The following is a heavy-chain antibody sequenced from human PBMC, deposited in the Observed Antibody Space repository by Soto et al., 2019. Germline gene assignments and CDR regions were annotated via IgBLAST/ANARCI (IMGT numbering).Heavy chain of an antibody. CDR1: GFTFSSYA. CDR2: ISGSGGST. V-gene: IGHV3-23*01. Sequence: GGSLRLSCAASGFTFSSYAMSWVRQAPGKGLEWVSAISGSGGSTYYADSVKGRFTISRDNSKNTLYLQMNSLRAEDTAVYYCAKSYCSSTSCYTSYYYGMDVWGQGTTVTVSS. D-gene: IGHD2-2*02. CDR3: AKSYCSSTSCYTSYYYGMDV. J-gene: IGHJ6*02.